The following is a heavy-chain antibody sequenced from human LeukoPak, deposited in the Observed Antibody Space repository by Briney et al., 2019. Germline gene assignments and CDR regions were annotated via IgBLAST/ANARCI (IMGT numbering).Heavy chain of an antibody. CDR3: ARSPIVVVPAAQVAYYYGMDV. J-gene: IGHJ6*02. CDR2: IYYSGST. V-gene: IGHV4-59*01. D-gene: IGHD2-2*01. CDR1: GGSISSYY. Sequence: SETLSLTCTVSGGSISSYYWSWIRQPPGKGLEWIGYIYYSGSTNYNPSLKSRVTTSVDTSKNQFSLKLSSVTAADTAVYYCARSPIVVVPAAQVAYYYGMDVWGQGTTVTVSS.